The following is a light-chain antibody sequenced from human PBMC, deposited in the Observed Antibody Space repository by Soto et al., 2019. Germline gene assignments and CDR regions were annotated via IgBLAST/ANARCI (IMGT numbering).Light chain of an antibody. CDR2: GAS. J-gene: IGKJ1*01. CDR3: QQYGNSPWT. V-gene: IGKV3-20*01. CDR1: QRVGSSY. Sequence: EIVMTQSPGTLSLSPEERATLSCRASQRVGSSYLAWYQHKPDQAPRLLIYGASGRATGTPDRFSGSGSGTDFSLTISRLEPEDFAVYYCQQYGNSPWTFGQGTKVDIK.